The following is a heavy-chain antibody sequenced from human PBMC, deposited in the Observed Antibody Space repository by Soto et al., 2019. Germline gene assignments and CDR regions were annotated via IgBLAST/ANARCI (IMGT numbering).Heavy chain of an antibody. V-gene: IGHV5-10-1*01. Sequence: PGESLKTSWWGSGYSFTSYWISWGRQMPGKGLEWMGRIDHSDSYTNYSPGFQGHVTNSADKSISTAYLQWSSLKASDTAMYYCARHNFYGDYKKSYYYYGMDVWGQGTTVTVSS. CDR1: GYSFTSYW. J-gene: IGHJ6*02. D-gene: IGHD4-17*01. CDR3: ARHNFYGDYKKSYYYYGMDV. CDR2: IDHSDSYT.